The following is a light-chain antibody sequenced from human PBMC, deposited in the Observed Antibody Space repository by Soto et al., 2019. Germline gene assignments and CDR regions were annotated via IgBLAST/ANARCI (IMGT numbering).Light chain of an antibody. Sequence: QSALTQPRSVSGSPGQSLTISCTGRSSDVGGYDYVSWYQHHPGKAPKLIIYDVYKRPSGVPGRFSGSKSGNTASLTISGLQAEDEADYHCSSEAASHTLVFGGGTQLTVL. J-gene: IGLJ3*02. CDR3: SSEAASHTLV. V-gene: IGLV2-11*01. CDR2: DVY. CDR1: SSDVGGYDY.